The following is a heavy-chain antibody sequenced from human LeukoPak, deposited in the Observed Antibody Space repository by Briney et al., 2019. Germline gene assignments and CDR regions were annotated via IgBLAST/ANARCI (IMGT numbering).Heavy chain of an antibody. V-gene: IGHV3-30*18. Sequence: GGSLRLSCAASGFTFSSYGMHWVRQVPGKGLEWVAVISHDGNNKHYADSVKGRFTISRENSKNTLYLQMNSLRAEDTAVYYCAKGCIVATMTGGDYWGQGTLVTVSS. J-gene: IGHJ4*02. CDR2: ISHDGNNK. CDR3: AKGCIVATMTGGDY. CDR1: GFTFSSYG. D-gene: IGHD5-12*01.